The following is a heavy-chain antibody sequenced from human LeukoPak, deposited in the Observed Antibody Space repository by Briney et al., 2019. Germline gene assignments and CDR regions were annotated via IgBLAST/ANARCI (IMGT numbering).Heavy chain of an antibody. CDR3: AREHYFYHMDA. CDR2: ISTSSYI. J-gene: IGHJ6*03. Sequence: PGGSLRLSCAASGFTFSSYAMNWVRQAPGKGLEWVSSISTSSYIYYADSVKGRFTISRDNAENSLYLQMNSLRAEDTAVYYCAREHYFYHMDAWGEGTTVTVSS. CDR1: GFTFSSYA. V-gene: IGHV3-21*01.